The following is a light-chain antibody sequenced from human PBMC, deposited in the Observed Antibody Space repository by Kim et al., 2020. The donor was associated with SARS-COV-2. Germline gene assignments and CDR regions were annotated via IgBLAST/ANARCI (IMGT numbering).Light chain of an antibody. CDR1: QSISSY. CDR2: DAS. Sequence: EIVLTQSPATLSLSPGERATLSCRASQSISSYLLWYQQRPGQAPRLLINDASNRATGIPARFSCSGSGTDFTLTISSPEPEDFSVCYCQHRATCPYTFGQGTKLEI. CDR3: QHRATCPYT. V-gene: IGKV3-11*01. J-gene: IGKJ2*01.